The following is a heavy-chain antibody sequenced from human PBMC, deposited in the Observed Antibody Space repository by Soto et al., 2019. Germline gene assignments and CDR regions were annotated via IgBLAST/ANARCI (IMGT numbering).Heavy chain of an antibody. CDR1: GYTLTSFY. Sequence: ASVKVACKASGYTLTSFYMHWMRQAPGQGLEWMGVIDPSAATTTYAQKFKGRVRMTRDTFTSTVFMELSSLRSEDTAVYYCARSPRPTGTTLYYFDSWGQRTLVTVSS. CDR3: ARSPRPTGTTLYYFDS. CDR2: IDPSAATT. D-gene: IGHD1-1*01. J-gene: IGHJ4*02. V-gene: IGHV1-46*01.